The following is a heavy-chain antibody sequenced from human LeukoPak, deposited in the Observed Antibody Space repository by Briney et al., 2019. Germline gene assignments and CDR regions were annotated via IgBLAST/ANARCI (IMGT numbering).Heavy chain of an antibody. D-gene: IGHD6-25*01. J-gene: IGHJ5*02. CDR1: GGTFSSYA. Sequence: SVTVSCTASGGTFSSYAISWVRQAPGQGLEWMGGIIPIFGTANYAQKFQGRVTITTDESTSTAYMELSSLRSEDTAVYYCARERIAAQSDWFDPWGQGTLVTVSS. CDR2: IIPIFGTA. V-gene: IGHV1-69*05. CDR3: ARERIAAQSDWFDP.